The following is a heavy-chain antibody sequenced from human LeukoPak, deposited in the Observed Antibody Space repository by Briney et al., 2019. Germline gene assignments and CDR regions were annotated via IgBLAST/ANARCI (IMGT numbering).Heavy chain of an antibody. CDR3: ARDHRPEIQYYYMDV. CDR1: GFTFSTYN. V-gene: IGHV3-21*01. J-gene: IGHJ6*03. CDR2: ISSSGSYV. Sequence: GGSLRLSCTASGFTFSTYNMNWVRQAPGKGLEWVSSISSSGSYVYYADSLKGRFTVSRDNAKDSLYLQMNSLRAEDTAVYYCARDHRPEIQYYYMDVWGKGTTVAVSS. D-gene: IGHD1-14*01.